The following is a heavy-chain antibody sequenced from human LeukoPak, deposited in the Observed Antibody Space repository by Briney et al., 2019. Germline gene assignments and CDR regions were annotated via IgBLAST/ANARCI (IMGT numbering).Heavy chain of an antibody. CDR2: INPDGSST. V-gene: IGHV3-74*01. CDR1: GFTFSSYW. J-gene: IGHJ5*01. D-gene: IGHD3-10*01. CDR3: VKDLGGFRDS. Sequence: GGSLRLSCAASGFTFSSYWMYWVRQAPGKGLAWVSRINPDGSSTSYADSVKGRFTISRDNAKNTLYLQMNSLRAEDTAVYYCVKDLGGFRDSCGQGTLVTVPS.